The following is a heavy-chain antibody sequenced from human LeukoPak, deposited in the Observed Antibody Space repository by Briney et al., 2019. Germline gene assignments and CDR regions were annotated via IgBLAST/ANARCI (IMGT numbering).Heavy chain of an antibody. CDR1: GFVFSTYA. Sequence: TGGSLRLSCAASGFVFSTYAMGWVRQAPGKGLEWVSAISSSGDNTYYADSVKGQFTISRDNSKNTLDLQMNSLRAEDTAMYHCAKVKALDAVASYFDYWGQGTLVTVCS. D-gene: IGHD1-1*01. CDR2: ISSSGDNT. J-gene: IGHJ4*02. CDR3: AKVKALDAVASYFDY. V-gene: IGHV3-23*01.